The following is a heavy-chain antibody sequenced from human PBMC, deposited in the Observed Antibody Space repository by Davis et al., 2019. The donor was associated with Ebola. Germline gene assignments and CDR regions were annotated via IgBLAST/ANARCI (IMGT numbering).Heavy chain of an antibody. D-gene: IGHD2-21*01. J-gene: IGHJ6*03. V-gene: IGHV3-23*01. Sequence: GGSLRLSCAASGFTFSSYWMSWVRQAPGKGLEWVSLLSASGGAKYYADSVRGRFTISRDKSNNRLDLQMNILTPEDTAVYYCAKAYCAADCSYILHFYQYMDVWGKGTTVTVS. CDR3: AKAYCAADCSYILHFYQYMDV. CDR1: GFTFSSYW. CDR2: LSASGGAK.